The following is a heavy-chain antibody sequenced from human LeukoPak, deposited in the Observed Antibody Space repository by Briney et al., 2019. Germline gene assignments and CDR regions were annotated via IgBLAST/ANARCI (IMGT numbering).Heavy chain of an antibody. CDR3: ARDRSTYYDILTGHNWFDP. D-gene: IGHD3-9*01. J-gene: IGHJ5*02. Sequence: ASVKVSCKASGYTFTSYGISWVRQAPGQGLEWMGWISAYNGNTNYAQKLQGRVTMTTDTSTSTAYMELRSLRSDDTAVYYCARDRSTYYDILTGHNWFDPWGQGTLVTVSS. CDR2: ISAYNGNT. V-gene: IGHV1-18*01. CDR1: GYTFTSYG.